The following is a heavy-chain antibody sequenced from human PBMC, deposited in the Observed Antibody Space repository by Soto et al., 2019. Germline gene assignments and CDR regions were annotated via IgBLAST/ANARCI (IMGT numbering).Heavy chain of an antibody. Sequence: GESLKISCAASGFTFSSYGMHWVRQAPGKGLEWVAVIWYDGSNKYYADSVKGRFTISRDNSKNTLYLQMNSLRAEDTAVYYCARDRAAPGYLDYWGQGTLVNVSS. CDR2: IWYDGSNK. J-gene: IGHJ4*02. CDR3: ARDRAAPGYLDY. V-gene: IGHV3-33*01. CDR1: GFTFSSYG. D-gene: IGHD6-13*01.